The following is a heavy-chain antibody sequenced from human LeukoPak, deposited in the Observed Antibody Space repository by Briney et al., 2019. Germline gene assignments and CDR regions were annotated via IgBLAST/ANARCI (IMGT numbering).Heavy chain of an antibody. CDR3: ARDAVVVTAIDYYYYYMDV. V-gene: IGHV4-4*07. D-gene: IGHD2-21*02. Sequence: SETLSLTCTVSGGSISSYYWSWIRQPAGKGLEWIGRIYTSGSTNYNPSLKSRVTMSVDTSKNQFSLKLSSVTAADTAVYYCARDAVVVTAIDYYYYYMDVWGKGTTVTISS. CDR2: IYTSGST. J-gene: IGHJ6*03. CDR1: GGSISSYY.